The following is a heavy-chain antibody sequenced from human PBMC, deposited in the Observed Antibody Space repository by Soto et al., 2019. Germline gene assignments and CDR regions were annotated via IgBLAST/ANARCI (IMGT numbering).Heavy chain of an antibody. J-gene: IGHJ4*02. D-gene: IGHD3-22*01. V-gene: IGHV3-33*01. CDR3: ARDQYYYDSSGYYYDY. CDR1: GFTFSSYG. CDR2: IWYDGSNK. Sequence: PGGSLRLSCAASGFTFSSYGMHWVRQAPGKGLEWVAVIWYDGSNKYYADSVKGRFTISRDNSKNTLYLQMNSLRAEDMAVYYCARDQYYYDSSGYYYDYWGQGTLVTVSS.